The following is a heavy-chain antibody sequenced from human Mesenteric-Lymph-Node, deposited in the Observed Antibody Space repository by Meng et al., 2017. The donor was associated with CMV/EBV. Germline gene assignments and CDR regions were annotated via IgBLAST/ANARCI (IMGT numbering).Heavy chain of an antibody. D-gene: IGHD3-22*01. V-gene: IGHV5-51*01. CDR1: GYSFTTYW. CDR3: ARTIGASNVYYCDF. Sequence: GGSLRLSCKGSGYSFTTYWVGWVRQMPGKGLECMGIIYPGDSDTRYNPSFEGQVTISVDKSISTAHLPWRSLDASDTAIYSCARTIGASNVYYCDFWGQGTLVTVSS. CDR2: IYPGDSDT. J-gene: IGHJ4*02.